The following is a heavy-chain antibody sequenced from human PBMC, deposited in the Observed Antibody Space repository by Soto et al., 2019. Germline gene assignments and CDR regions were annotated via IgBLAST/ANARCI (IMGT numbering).Heavy chain of an antibody. CDR3: ARRGGYCSGGSCYYYFDY. CDR2: IYYSGST. Sequence: SETLSLTCTVSGGSISSYYWSWIRQPPGKGLEWIGYIYYSGSTNYNPSLKSRVTISVDTSKNQFSLKLSSVTAADMAVYYCARRGGYCSGGSCYYYFDYWGQGTLVTVSS. CDR1: GGSISSYY. J-gene: IGHJ4*02. V-gene: IGHV4-59*01. D-gene: IGHD2-15*01.